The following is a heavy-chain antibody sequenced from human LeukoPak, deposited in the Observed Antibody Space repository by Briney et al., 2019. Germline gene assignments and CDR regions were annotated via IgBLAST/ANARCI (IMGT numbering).Heavy chain of an antibody. CDR1: GFTFSSYA. Sequence: GGSLRLSCAASGFTFSSYAMSWVRQAPGKGLEWVSAISGSGGSTYYADSVKGRFTISRDNSKNTLYLQMNSLRAEDTAVYYCAKSSTLEWLLPGYFDYWGQGTLVAVSS. CDR2: ISGSGGST. J-gene: IGHJ4*02. D-gene: IGHD3-3*01. CDR3: AKSSTLEWLLPGYFDY. V-gene: IGHV3-23*01.